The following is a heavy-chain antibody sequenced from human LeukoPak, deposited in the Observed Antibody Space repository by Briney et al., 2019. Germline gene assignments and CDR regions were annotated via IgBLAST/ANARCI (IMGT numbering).Heavy chain of an antibody. D-gene: IGHD3-3*01. V-gene: IGHV4-30-2*01. CDR1: GGSISSGGYY. J-gene: IGHJ4*02. CDR2: IYHSGST. Sequence: PSETLSLTCTVSGGSISSGGYYWSWIRQPPGKGLEWIGYIYHSGSTYYNPSLKSRVTISVDRSKNQFSLKLSSVTAADTAVYYCARDGDDFWSGSGPSYFDYWGQGTLVTVSS. CDR3: ARDGDDFWSGSGPSYFDY.